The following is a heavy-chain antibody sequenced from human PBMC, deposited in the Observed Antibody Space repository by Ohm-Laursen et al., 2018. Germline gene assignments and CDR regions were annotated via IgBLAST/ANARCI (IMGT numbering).Heavy chain of an antibody. D-gene: IGHD3/OR15-3a*01. CDR1: GFTFSNYG. CDR2: ISYDGSNK. Sequence: SLRLSCAASGFTFSNYGMHWVRQAPGKGLEWVAVISYDGSNKYYADSVKGRFTISRDNAENLLYLQMDRLRDDDTAVYYCARDRDWAIDYWGQGTLVTVSS. V-gene: IGHV3-33*05. CDR3: ARDRDWAIDY. J-gene: IGHJ4*02.